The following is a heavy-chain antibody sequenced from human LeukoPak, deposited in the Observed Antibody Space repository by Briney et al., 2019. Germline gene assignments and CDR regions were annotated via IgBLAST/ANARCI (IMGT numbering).Heavy chain of an antibody. D-gene: IGHD2/OR15-2a*01. CDR1: GGTFSSYA. V-gene: IGHV1-69*05. CDR2: IIPIFGTA. CDR3: ANFGSDAFDI. Sequence: ASVKVSCKASGGTFSSYAISWARQAPGQGLEWMGRIIPIFGTANYAQKFQGRVTITTDESTSTAYMELSSLRSEDTAVYYCANFGSDAFDIWGQGTMVTVSS. J-gene: IGHJ3*02.